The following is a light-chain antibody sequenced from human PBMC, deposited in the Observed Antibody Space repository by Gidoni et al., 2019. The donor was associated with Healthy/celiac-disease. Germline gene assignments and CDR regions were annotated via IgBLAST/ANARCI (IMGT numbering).Light chain of an antibody. CDR1: QRISSY. V-gene: IGKV1-39*01. CDR2: AAS. J-gene: IGKJ1*01. Sequence: DIQMPQSPSSLSASVGDRVTITCRASQRISSYLNWYQQKPGKAPKLLIYAASSLQSGVPSRFSGSGSGTDFTLTISSLQPEDFAAYYCQQSYNTPLTFXXXTKVEI. CDR3: QQSYNTPLT.